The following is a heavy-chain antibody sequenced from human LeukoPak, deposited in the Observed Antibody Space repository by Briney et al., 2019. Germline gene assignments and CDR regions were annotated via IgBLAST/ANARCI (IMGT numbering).Heavy chain of an antibody. CDR3: ARSNWPYYFDY. V-gene: IGHV3-74*01. D-gene: IGHD1-1*01. Sequence: GGSLRLSCAASELTLSTYWTHWVRHAPGKGLVWVSWITGDGSSTRYADSVKGRFTISRDNAMNTLYLQVNSQRAEDTAVYYCARSNWPYYFDYWGQGTLVTVSS. CDR1: ELTLSTYW. J-gene: IGHJ4*02. CDR2: ITGDGSST.